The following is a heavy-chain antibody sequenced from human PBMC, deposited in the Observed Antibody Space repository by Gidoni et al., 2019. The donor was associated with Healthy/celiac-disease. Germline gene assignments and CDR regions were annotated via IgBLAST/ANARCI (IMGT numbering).Heavy chain of an antibody. J-gene: IGHJ3*02. V-gene: IGHV1-69*02. Sequence: QVQLVQSGAEVKKPGSSVKVSCKASGGTFSSYTISWVRQAPGQGLEWMGRIIPILVIANYAQKFQGRVTITADKSTSTVYMELSSLRSEDTAVYYCASHKYYYDSSGYYGTDAFDIWGQGTMVTVSS. CDR1: GGTFSSYT. CDR2: IIPILVIA. D-gene: IGHD3-22*01. CDR3: ASHKYYYDSSGYYGTDAFDI.